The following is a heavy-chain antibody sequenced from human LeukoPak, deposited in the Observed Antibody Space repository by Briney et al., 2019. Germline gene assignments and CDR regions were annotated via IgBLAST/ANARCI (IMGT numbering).Heavy chain of an antibody. V-gene: IGHV3-74*01. J-gene: IGHJ4*02. D-gene: IGHD5-18*01. CDR3: ARDLITPTAMVTGGFDY. CDR1: GFTFSSYW. Sequence: GGSLRLSCAASGFTFSSYWMSWVRQAPGKGLVWVSRINSDGSSTSYADSVKGRFTISRDNAKNTLYLQMNSLRAEDTAVYYCARDLITPTAMVTGGFDYWGQGTLVTVSS. CDR2: INSDGSST.